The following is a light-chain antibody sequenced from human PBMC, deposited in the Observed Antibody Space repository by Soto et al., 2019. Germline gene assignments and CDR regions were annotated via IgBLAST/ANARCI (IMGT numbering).Light chain of an antibody. CDR1: QTIGSL. V-gene: IGKV1-5*03. Sequence: DIQMTQSPSTLSASVGDRVTITCRASQTIGSLLAWYQQKAGRAPKLLIYKASTLESGVPSRFSGSGSGTEFTLTISSLQPDDFATYNCQRYNSYPPMYTFGQGTKLEI. CDR3: QRYNSYPPMYT. CDR2: KAS. J-gene: IGKJ2*01.